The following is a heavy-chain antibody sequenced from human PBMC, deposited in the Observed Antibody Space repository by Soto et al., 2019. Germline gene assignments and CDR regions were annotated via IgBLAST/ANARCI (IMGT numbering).Heavy chain of an antibody. Sequence: GTSVKLSCEASGYRLTDLSMHWVRQAPEKGLEWMGGIGAYNGKTNYAQKLQGRVTMTADTSTSTAYMELRSLRSDDTAVYYCAREASYYGAAPWFFDLWGRGTLVTVSS. CDR2: IGAYNGKT. V-gene: IGHV1-18*01. J-gene: IGHJ2*01. D-gene: IGHD4-17*01. CDR1: GYRLTDLS. CDR3: AREASYYGAAPWFFDL.